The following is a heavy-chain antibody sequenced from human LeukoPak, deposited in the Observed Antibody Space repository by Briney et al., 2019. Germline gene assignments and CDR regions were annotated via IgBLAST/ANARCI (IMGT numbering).Heavy chain of an antibody. Sequence: SGPALVKPTQTLTLTCTFSGFSLNTRAMCVSWIRQPPGKALEWLAFIDWNDDKYCSTSLKTRLTISKDTSKNQVVLTMTNTDPVDTATYYCASGLSWNFDYWGQGTLVTVSS. V-gene: IGHV2-70*01. CDR1: GFSLNTRAMC. CDR2: IDWNDDK. D-gene: IGHD2-15*01. CDR3: ASGLSWNFDY. J-gene: IGHJ4*02.